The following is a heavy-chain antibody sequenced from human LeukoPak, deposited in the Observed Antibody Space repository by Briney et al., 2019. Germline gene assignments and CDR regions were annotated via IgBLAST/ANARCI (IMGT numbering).Heavy chain of an antibody. CDR1: GFTFSSYA. D-gene: IGHD5-18*01. Sequence: GGSLRLSCAASGFTFSSYAMHWVRQAPGKGLEWVAVISYDGSNKYYADSVKGRFTISRDNSKNTLYLQMNSLRAEDTAVYYCAKDEEKLQLWLRSNYYYYGMDVWGQGTTVTVSS. CDR2: ISYDGSNK. CDR3: AKDEEKLQLWLRSNYYYYGMDV. J-gene: IGHJ6*02. V-gene: IGHV3-30-3*01.